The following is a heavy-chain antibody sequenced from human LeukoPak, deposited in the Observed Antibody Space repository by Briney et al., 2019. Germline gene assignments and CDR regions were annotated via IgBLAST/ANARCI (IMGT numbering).Heavy chain of an antibody. J-gene: IGHJ4*02. D-gene: IGHD6-6*01. CDR1: GFTVSSNY. V-gene: IGHV3-53*01. CDR2: IYSGGST. Sequence: PGGSLRLSCAASGFTVSSNYMSWVRQAPGKGLEWVSVIYSGGSTYYADSVKGRFTISRDNSKNTLYLQMNSLRAEDTAVYYCAREGGSIAARRVYFDYWGQGTLVTVSS. CDR3: AREGGSIAARRVYFDY.